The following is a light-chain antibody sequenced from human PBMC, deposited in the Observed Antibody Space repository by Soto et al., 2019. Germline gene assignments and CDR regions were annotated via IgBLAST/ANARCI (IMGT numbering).Light chain of an antibody. Sequence: DIQMTQSPSTLSASIGDRVTITCRASQSISSWLAWYQQKPGKAPKLLIYDASSLESGVPSRFSGSGSGTEFTLTISSLQSDDFAIYYCQQYNSYSSTFGQGTKVEIK. V-gene: IGKV1-5*01. CDR2: DAS. CDR3: QQYNSYSST. CDR1: QSISSW. J-gene: IGKJ2*01.